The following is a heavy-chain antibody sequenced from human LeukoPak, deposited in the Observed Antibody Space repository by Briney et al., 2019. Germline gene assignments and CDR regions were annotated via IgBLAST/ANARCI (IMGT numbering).Heavy chain of an antibody. CDR1: GYTFTSYY. D-gene: IGHD3-22*01. CDR3: AMGITMIVVGYGMDV. V-gene: IGHV1-46*01. Sequence: ASVKDSCKASGYTFTSYYMHWVRQAPGQGLEWMGIINPSGGSTSYAQKFQGRVTMTRDTSTSTVYMELSSLRSEDTAVYYCAMGITMIVVGYGMDVWGQGTTVTVSS. CDR2: INPSGGST. J-gene: IGHJ6*02.